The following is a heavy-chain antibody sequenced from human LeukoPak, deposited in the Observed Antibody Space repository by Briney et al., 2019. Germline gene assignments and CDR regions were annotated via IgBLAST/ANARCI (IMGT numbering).Heavy chain of an antibody. D-gene: IGHD5-18*01. CDR2: IIPIFGTA. Sequence: ASVKVSCKASGGTFSSYAISWVRQAPGQGLEWMGGIIPIFGTANYAQKFQGRVTITTDESTSTAYMELSSLRSEDTAVYYCATRAMVDAFDIWGQGTMVTVSS. V-gene: IGHV1-69*05. CDR3: ATRAMVDAFDI. J-gene: IGHJ3*02. CDR1: GGTFSSYA.